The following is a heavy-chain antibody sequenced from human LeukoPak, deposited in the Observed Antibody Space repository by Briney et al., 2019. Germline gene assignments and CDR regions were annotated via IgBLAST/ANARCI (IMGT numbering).Heavy chain of an antibody. CDR1: GGTFSSYA. Sequence: SVKVSCKASGGTFSSYAISWVRQAPGQGLEWMGRIIPIFGTANYAQKFQGRVTITTDESTSTAYMELSSLRSEDTAVYYCARVAVPYYYDSSGYLTYFDYWGQGTLVTVSS. J-gene: IGHJ4*02. CDR2: IIPIFGTA. CDR3: ARVAVPYYYDSSGYLTYFDY. D-gene: IGHD3-22*01. V-gene: IGHV1-69*05.